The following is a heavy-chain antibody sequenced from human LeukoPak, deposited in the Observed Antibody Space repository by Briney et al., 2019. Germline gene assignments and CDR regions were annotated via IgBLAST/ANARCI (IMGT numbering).Heavy chain of an antibody. Sequence: GGSLILSYEASGFTFSSHWMHWVRQDPGKWLECVAVIWYDASNKYYADSEEGRFTICRNNSKNTLYLQMSSLGDDNTAVYYWVRGVGVSRFNYLGSWGQGALVIVSS. J-gene: IGHJ4*02. V-gene: IGHV3-33*08. CDR2: IWYDASNK. CDR3: VRGVGVSRFNYLGS. CDR1: GFTFSSHW. D-gene: IGHD6-13*01.